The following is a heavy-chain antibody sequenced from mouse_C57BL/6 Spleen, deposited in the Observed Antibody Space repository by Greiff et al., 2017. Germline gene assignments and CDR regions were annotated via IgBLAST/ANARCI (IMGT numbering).Heavy chain of an antibody. CDR1: GYTFTDYY. V-gene: IGHV1-26*01. J-gene: IGHJ2*01. CDR2: INPNNGGT. Sequence: VQLQQSGPELVKPGASVKISCKVSGYTFTDYYMNWVKQSHGKSHEWSGDINPNNGGTSYNQKFKGKVTLTVDKSSSTAYMELRSLTSEDSAVYYCASGGTWYFDYWGQGTTLTVSS. D-gene: IGHD3-3*01. CDR3: ASGGTWYFDY.